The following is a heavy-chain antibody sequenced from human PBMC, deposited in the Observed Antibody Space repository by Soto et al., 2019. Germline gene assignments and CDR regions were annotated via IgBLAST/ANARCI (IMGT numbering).Heavy chain of an antibody. CDR1: GFNCSSCE. J-gene: IGHJ4*02. Sequence: PGGSLTVYWASSGFNCSSCEMNWVRQAPGKGLEWVSYISSSGSTIYYADSVKGRFTISRDNAKNSLYLQMNSLRAEDTAVYYCARGPSKSYGSFDYWGQGTLVNVSS. D-gene: IGHD4-17*01. CDR3: ARGPSKSYGSFDY. V-gene: IGHV3-48*03. CDR2: ISSSGSTI.